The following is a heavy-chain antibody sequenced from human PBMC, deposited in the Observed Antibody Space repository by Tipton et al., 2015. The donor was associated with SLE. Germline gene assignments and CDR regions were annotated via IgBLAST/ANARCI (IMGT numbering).Heavy chain of an antibody. CDR3: ARGNRLTARNQVSYYMVV. D-gene: IGHD6-6*01. CDR1: GYTFTSYD. Sequence: QSGPEVKKPGASVKVSCKASGYTFTSYDINWVRQANGQGLEWTGWKDPNRGNTGYAQKFQGRVTMTRNTSISTAYMEVSRLRAEDPAVYFWARGNRLTARNQVSYYMVVWGKGTSVTVS. CDR2: KDPNRGNT. J-gene: IGHJ6*03. V-gene: IGHV1-8*01.